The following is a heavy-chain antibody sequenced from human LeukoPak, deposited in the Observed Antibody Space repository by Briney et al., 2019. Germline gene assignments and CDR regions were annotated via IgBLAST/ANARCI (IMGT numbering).Heavy chain of an antibody. CDR1: GFTFSSYG. V-gene: IGHV3-30*03. Sequence: GGSLRLSCAASGFTFSSYGMHWVRQAPGKGLEWVAVISYDGSNKYYADSVKGRFTISRDNSKNTLYLQMNSLRAEDTAVYYCARDYYDSSGYYHYFDYWGQGTLVTVSS. CDR2: ISYDGSNK. D-gene: IGHD3-22*01. CDR3: ARDYYDSSGYYHYFDY. J-gene: IGHJ4*02.